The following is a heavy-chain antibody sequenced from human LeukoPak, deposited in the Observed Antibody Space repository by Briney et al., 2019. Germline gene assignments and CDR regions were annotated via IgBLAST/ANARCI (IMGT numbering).Heavy chain of an antibody. J-gene: IGHJ2*01. CDR1: GFTVSSNY. Sequence: GGSLRLSCAASGFTVSSNYMSWVRQAPGKGLEWVSVIYSTGVSTYYADSVKGRFTISRDKSKNTLYPQMNSLRAEDTAVYYCARDYYGGNSEVISWHFDLWGRGTLVSVSS. D-gene: IGHD4-23*01. V-gene: IGHV3-66*01. CDR3: ARDYYGGNSEVISWHFDL. CDR2: IYSTGVST.